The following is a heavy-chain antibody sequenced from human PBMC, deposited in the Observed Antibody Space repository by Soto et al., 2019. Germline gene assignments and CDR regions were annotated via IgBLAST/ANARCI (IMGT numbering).Heavy chain of an antibody. CDR1: GFTFNAYG. CDR3: ADIGGYDSVGGAY. D-gene: IGHD3-16*01. CDR2: ISFNGKNT. V-gene: IGHV3-33*05. Sequence: HPGGSLRLSCAASGFTFNAYGMHWVRQAPGKGLEWVTFISFNGKNTDYADSVKGRFTVSRDNSKNTLYLQMNSLRDEDTAVYYSADIGGYDSVGGAYWGQGALVTVSS. J-gene: IGHJ4*02.